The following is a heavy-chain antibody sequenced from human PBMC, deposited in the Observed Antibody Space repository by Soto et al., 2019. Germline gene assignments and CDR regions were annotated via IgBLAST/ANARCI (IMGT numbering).Heavy chain of an antibody. V-gene: IGHV4-31*03. J-gene: IGHJ4*02. Sequence: QVQLQESGPGLVKPSQTLSLSCTVSGGSLRSGGYYWSWIRQHPGKGLEWIAFIYYSGSTYYNPSRKSRLTISVDTSQNQFSLKLSSVTAADTAVYYCARDTQRGYSGYFDSWGQGTLVNVSS. CDR2: IYYSGST. CDR1: GGSLRSGGYY. CDR3: ARDTQRGYSGYFDS. D-gene: IGHD5-12*01.